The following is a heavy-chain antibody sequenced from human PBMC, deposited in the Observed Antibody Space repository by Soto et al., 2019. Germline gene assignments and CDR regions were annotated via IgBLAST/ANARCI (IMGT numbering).Heavy chain of an antibody. V-gene: IGHV3-7*01. CDR3: ARDLPQWLVTSIFDY. CDR2: IKQDGSEK. Sequence: GGSPRLSCAASGFTFSSYWMSWVRQAPGKGLEWVANIKQDGSEKYYVDSVKGRFTISRDNAKNSLYLQMNSLRAEDTAVYYCARDLPQWLVTSIFDYWGQGTLVTVSS. CDR1: GFTFSSYW. J-gene: IGHJ4*02. D-gene: IGHD6-19*01.